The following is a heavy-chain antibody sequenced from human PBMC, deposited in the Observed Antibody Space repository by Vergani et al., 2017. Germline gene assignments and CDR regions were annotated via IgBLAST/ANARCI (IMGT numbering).Heavy chain of an antibody. V-gene: IGHV4-59*08. Sequence: QVQLQESGPGLVKPSETLSLTCTVSGGSISSYYWSWIRQPPGKGLEWIGEINHSGSTNYNPSLKSRVTISVDTSKNQFSLKLSSVTAADTAVYYCARFSSGYFDYWGQGTLVTVSS. CDR2: INHSGST. D-gene: IGHD6-19*01. CDR3: ARFSSGYFDY. J-gene: IGHJ4*02. CDR1: GGSISSYY.